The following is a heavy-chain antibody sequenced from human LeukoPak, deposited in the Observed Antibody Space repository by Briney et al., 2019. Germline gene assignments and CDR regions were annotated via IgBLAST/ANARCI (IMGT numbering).Heavy chain of an antibody. CDR1: GSTFTTYA. CDR2: INAGNGNT. Sequence: GASVKVSCKASGSTFTTYAMHWVRQAPGQGLEWMGWINAGNGNTKYSQKFQGRVTITRDTSASTAYMELSSLRSEDTAVYYCAGEPIMVRGVVGWFDPWGQGTLVTVSS. J-gene: IGHJ5*02. D-gene: IGHD3-10*01. CDR3: AGEPIMVRGVVGWFDP. V-gene: IGHV1-3*01.